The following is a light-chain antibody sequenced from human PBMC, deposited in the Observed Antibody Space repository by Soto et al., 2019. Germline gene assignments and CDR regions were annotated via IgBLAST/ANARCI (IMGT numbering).Light chain of an antibody. Sequence: QAVVTQEPSLTVSPGGTVTLTCASSTGAVISGFYPNWFQQKPGQAPRALLYSTSNKHSWTPARFSGSLLGGKAALTLSGVQPEDEAEYYCLLYYGGAILFGGGTLLTVL. CDR1: TGAVISGFY. V-gene: IGLV7-43*01. CDR2: STS. J-gene: IGLJ7*01. CDR3: LLYYGGAIL.